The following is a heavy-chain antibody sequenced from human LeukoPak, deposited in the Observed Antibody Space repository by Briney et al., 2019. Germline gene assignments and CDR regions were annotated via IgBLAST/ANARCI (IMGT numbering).Heavy chain of an antibody. D-gene: IGHD3-9*01. CDR2: IIPIFGTA. Sequence: ASVKVSCKASGGTFSSYAISWVRQAPGQGLEWMGGIIPIFGTANYAQKFQGRVTITADESTSTAYMELSSLRSEDTAVYYCARYGARDYDILTGYYYYGFDYWGQGTLVTVPS. V-gene: IGHV1-69*13. J-gene: IGHJ4*02. CDR1: GGTFSSYA. CDR3: ARYGARDYDILTGYYYYGFDY.